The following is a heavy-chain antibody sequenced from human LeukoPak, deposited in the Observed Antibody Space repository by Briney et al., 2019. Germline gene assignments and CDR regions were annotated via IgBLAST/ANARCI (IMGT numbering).Heavy chain of an antibody. Sequence: GGSLRLSCAASGFTFSSYGMSWVRHAPGKGLEWVSAISGSGGSTYYADSVKGRFTISRDNSKNTLYLQMNSLRAEDTAVYYCAKCGGGGYWDLAAFAIWGQGTMVTVSS. CDR2: ISGSGGST. CDR3: AKCGGGGYWDLAAFAI. V-gene: IGHV3-23*01. D-gene: IGHD2-15*01. J-gene: IGHJ3*02. CDR1: GFTFSSYG.